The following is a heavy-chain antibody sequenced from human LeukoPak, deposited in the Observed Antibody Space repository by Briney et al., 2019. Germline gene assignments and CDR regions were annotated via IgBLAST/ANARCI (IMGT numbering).Heavy chain of an antibody. D-gene: IGHD3-22*01. J-gene: IGHJ4*02. V-gene: IGHV5-51*01. Sequence: GESLKISCKGSGYSFTSYWIGWVRQMPGKGLEWMGIIYPGDSDTRYSPSFQGQVTISADKSISTAYLQWSSLKASDIAMYYCARLGHYYDSSGYPADYWGQGTLVTVSS. CDR2: IYPGDSDT. CDR3: ARLGHYYDSSGYPADY. CDR1: GYSFTSYW.